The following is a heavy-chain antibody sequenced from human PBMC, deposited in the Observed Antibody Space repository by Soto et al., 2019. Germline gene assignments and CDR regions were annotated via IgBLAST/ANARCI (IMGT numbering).Heavy chain of an antibody. V-gene: IGHV4-30-2*01. J-gene: IGHJ4*02. Sequence: SETLSLTCAVSGASITSENYSYNWTRQPPGKGLEWIGHIHHNGATSYNPSLRSRVTMSADRSSNELSLKLTFVTAADTAVYYCARTDGTTIFGYFDFWGQGALVTVSS. CDR2: IHHNGAT. CDR1: GASITSENYS. CDR3: ARTDGTTIFGYFDF. D-gene: IGHD3-10*02.